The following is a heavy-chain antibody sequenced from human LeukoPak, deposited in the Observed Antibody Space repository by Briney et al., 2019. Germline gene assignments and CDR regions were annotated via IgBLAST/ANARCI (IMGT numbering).Heavy chain of an antibody. V-gene: IGHV4-39*07. CDR1: GGSISSSSYY. CDR2: IYYSGST. Sequence: KPSETLSLTCTVSGGSISSSSYYWGWIRQPPGKGLEWIGSIYYSGSTYYNPSLKSRVTISVDTSKNQFSLKLSSVTAANTAVYYCATMVRGVTQYYYDSSGYLFDYWGQGTLVTVSS. D-gene: IGHD3-22*01. CDR3: ATMVRGVTQYYYDSSGYLFDY. J-gene: IGHJ4*02.